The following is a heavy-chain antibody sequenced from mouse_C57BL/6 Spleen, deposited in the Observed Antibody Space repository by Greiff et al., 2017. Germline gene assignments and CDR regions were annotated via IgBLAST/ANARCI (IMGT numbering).Heavy chain of an antibody. CDR2: IDPANGNT. Sequence: VQLKESVAELVRPGASVKLSCTASGFNIKNTYMHWVKQRPEQGLEWIGRIDPANGNTKYAPKFQGKATITADTSSNTAYLQLSSLTSEDTAIYYCARDYYYGSSPYYYAMDYWGQGTSVTVAS. D-gene: IGHD1-1*01. V-gene: IGHV14-3*01. J-gene: IGHJ4*01. CDR1: GFNIKNTY. CDR3: ARDYYYGSSPYYYAMDY.